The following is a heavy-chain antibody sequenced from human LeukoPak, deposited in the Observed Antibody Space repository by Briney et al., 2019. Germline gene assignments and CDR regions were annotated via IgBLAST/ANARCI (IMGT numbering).Heavy chain of an antibody. CDR2: IIPILGIA. D-gene: IGHD3-16*02. J-gene: IGHJ4*02. CDR1: GGTFSSYA. CDR3: ARESIMITFGGVIAHKKNYYFDY. V-gene: IGHV1-69*04. Sequence: SVKVSCKASGGTFSSYAISWVRQAPGQGLEWMGRIIPILGIANYAQKFQGRVTITADKSTSTAYMELSSLRSEDTAVYYCARESIMITFGGVIAHKKNYYFDYWGQGTLVTVSS.